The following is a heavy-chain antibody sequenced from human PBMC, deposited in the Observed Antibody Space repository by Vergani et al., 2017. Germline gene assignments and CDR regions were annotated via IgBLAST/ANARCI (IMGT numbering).Heavy chain of an antibody. Sequence: QVQVVQSGAEVKKSGASVKVSCKTSGYTFSNYYMHWVRQAPGQGLEWMGIINPSGGHTSYAQKFQGRATMTRDTSTSTVYMELSSLRSEDTAIYYCARGDYGILTGYRYWGQGTLVTVSA. V-gene: IGHV1-46*03. D-gene: IGHD3-9*01. J-gene: IGHJ4*02. CDR3: ARGDYGILTGYRY. CDR1: GYTFSNYY. CDR2: INPSGGHT.